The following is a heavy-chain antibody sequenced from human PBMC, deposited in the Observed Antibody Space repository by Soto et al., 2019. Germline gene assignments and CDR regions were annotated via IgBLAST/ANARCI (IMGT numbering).Heavy chain of an antibody. D-gene: IGHD3-10*01. CDR1: GFTFSSYG. J-gene: IGHJ6*02. Sequence: GGSLRLSCAASGFTFSSYGMHWVRQAPGKGLEWVAVIWYDGSNKYYADSVKGRFTISRDNSKNTLYLQMNSLRAEDTAVYYCARDASGLWFGEVVPGLLDVWGQGTTVTVSS. V-gene: IGHV3-33*01. CDR3: ARDASGLWFGEVVPGLLDV. CDR2: IWYDGSNK.